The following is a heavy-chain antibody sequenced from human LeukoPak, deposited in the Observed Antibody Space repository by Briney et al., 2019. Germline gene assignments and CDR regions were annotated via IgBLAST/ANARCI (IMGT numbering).Heavy chain of an antibody. CDR2: IKQDGSEK. CDR1: GFTVSSNS. Sequence: PGGSLRLSCTVSGFTVSSNSMSWVRQAPGKGLEWVANIKQDGSEKYYVDSVKGRFTISRDNAKNSLYLQMNSLRAEDTAVYYCASRYSSSWYYYYYYMDVWGKGTTVTVSS. CDR3: ASRYSSSWYYYYYYMDV. D-gene: IGHD6-13*01. V-gene: IGHV3-7*01. J-gene: IGHJ6*03.